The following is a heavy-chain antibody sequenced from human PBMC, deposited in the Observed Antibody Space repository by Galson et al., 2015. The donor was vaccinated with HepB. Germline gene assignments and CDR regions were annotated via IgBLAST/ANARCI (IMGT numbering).Heavy chain of an antibody. CDR2: ISYDGSNK. CDR3: AKDPYLYSALAGTMAGFDY. V-gene: IGHV3-30*18. CDR1: GFTFSSYG. Sequence: SLRLSCAASGFTFSSYGMHWVRQAPGKGLEWAAVISYDGSNKYYADSVKGRFTISRDNSKNTLYLQMNSLRAGDTALYYCAKDPYLYSALAGTMAGFDYWGQGTLVTVSS. D-gene: IGHD6-19*01. J-gene: IGHJ4*02.